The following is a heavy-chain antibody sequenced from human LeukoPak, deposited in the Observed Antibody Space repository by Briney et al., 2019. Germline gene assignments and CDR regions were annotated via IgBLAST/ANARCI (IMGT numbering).Heavy chain of an antibody. J-gene: IGHJ4*02. CDR2: ISSSSSYI. CDR3: AGIAAAGNDY. CDR1: GFTFSTYN. Sequence: GGSLRLSCAASGFTFSTYNMSWVRQAPGKGLEWVSSISSSSSYIYYADSVKGRFTISRDNAKNSLYLQMNSLRAEDTAVYYCAGIAAAGNDYWGQGTLVTVSS. V-gene: IGHV3-21*01. D-gene: IGHD6-13*01.